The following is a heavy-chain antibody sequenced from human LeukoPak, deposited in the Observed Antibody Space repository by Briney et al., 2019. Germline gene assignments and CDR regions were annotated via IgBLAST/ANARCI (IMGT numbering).Heavy chain of an antibody. V-gene: IGHV3-7*01. CDR1: GFTFTTYA. CDR2: IKQDGSEK. D-gene: IGHD3-10*01. CDR3: ARGSPSTVRGVIANEYFQH. J-gene: IGHJ1*01. Sequence: GRSLRLSCVASGFTFTTYAVHWVRQAPGKGLEWVANIKQDGSEKYYVDSVKGRFTISRDNAKNSLYLQMNSLRAEDTAVYYCARGSPSTVRGVIANEYFQHWGQGTLVTVSS.